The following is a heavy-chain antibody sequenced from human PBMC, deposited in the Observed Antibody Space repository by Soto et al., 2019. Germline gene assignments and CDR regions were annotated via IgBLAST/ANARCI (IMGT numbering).Heavy chain of an antibody. CDR2: INPSGGST. J-gene: IGHJ4*02. D-gene: IGHD2-2*01. V-gene: IGHV1-46*01. CDR3: ARQRIRSIVVVPAAIAY. CDR1: GYTFTSYY. Sequence: ASVKVSCKASGYTFTSYYMHWVRQAPGQGLEWMGIINPSGGSTSYAQKFQGRVTMTRDTSTSTVYMELSSLRSEDTAVYYCARQRIRSIVVVPAAIAYWGQGTLVTVSS.